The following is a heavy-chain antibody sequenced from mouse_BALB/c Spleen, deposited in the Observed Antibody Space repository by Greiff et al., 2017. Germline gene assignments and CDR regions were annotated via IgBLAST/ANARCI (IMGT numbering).Heavy chain of an antibody. CDR2: ISSGGGST. J-gene: IGHJ4*01. Sequence: EVQGVESGGGLVKPGGSLKLSCAASGFAFSSYDMSWVRQTPEKRLEWVAYISSGGGSTYYPDTVKGRFTISRDNAKNTLYLQMSSLKSEDTAMYYCARHGATPDYYAMDYWGQGTSVTVSS. CDR1: GFAFSSYD. D-gene: IGHD3-1*01. CDR3: ARHGATPDYYAMDY. V-gene: IGHV5-12-1*01.